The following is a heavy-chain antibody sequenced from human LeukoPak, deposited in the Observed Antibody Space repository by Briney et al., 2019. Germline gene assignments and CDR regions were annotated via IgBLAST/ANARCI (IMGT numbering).Heavy chain of an antibody. CDR3: ATVNGITANWFDP. Sequence: NPSETLSLTCAVYGGSFSGYYWSWIRQPPGKGLEWIGEINHSGSTNYNPSLKSRVTISVDTSKNQFSLKLSSVTAADTAVYYCATVNGITANWFDPWGQGTLVTVSS. V-gene: IGHV4-34*01. D-gene: IGHD1-20*01. J-gene: IGHJ5*02. CDR2: INHSGST. CDR1: GGSFSGYY.